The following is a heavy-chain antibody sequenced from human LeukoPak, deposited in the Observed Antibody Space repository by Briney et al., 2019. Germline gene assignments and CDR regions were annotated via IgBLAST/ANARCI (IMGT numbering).Heavy chain of an antibody. V-gene: IGHV5-51*01. Sequence: GESLKISCKGSGYSFTSYWIGWVRQMPGKGLEWMGIIYPGDSDTRYSPSFLGQVTISADKSISTAYLQWSSLKASDTAMYYCARSGNPTGSLRFWENYYYYYGMDVWGQGTTVTVSS. CDR1: GYSFTSYW. CDR2: IYPGDSDT. D-gene: IGHD4-23*01. J-gene: IGHJ6*02. CDR3: ARSGNPTGSLRFWENYYYYYGMDV.